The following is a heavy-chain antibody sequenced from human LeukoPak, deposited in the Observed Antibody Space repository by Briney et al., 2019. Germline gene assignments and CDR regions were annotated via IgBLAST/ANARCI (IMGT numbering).Heavy chain of an antibody. CDR1: GYTFTSYG. J-gene: IGHJ4*02. CDR2: ISVYSGNT. Sequence: GASVTVSCKASGYTFTSYGISWVRQAPGQGLEWMGWISVYSGNTNYAQNFQGRVTMTTDTSTNTAHMELRSLGSDDTAVYYCARDRSCCQDFDYWGQGTLVTVSS. V-gene: IGHV1-18*01. D-gene: IGHD2-2*01. CDR3: ARDRSCCQDFDY.